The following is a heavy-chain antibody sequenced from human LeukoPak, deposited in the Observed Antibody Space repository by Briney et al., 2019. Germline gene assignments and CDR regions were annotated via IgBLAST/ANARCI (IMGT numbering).Heavy chain of an antibody. Sequence: PPGGSLRLSCAASGFTFSSYEMNWVRQAPGKGLEWVSYISSSGSNIYYADSVKGRFTISRDNAKNSLYLQMNSLRAEDTAVYYCARDAGEGTYYDIWTGYHPYYFDYWGQGTLVTVSS. D-gene: IGHD3-9*01. V-gene: IGHV3-48*03. CDR1: GFTFSSYE. J-gene: IGHJ4*02. CDR3: ARDAGEGTYYDIWTGYHPYYFDY. CDR2: ISSSGSNI.